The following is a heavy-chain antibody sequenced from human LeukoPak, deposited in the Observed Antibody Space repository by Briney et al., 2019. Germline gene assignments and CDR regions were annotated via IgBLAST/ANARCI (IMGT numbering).Heavy chain of an antibody. J-gene: IGHJ4*02. CDR3: TTSGYYYGSGSYRTIDY. V-gene: IGHV3-15*01. D-gene: IGHD3-10*01. CDR2: IKSKTDGGTT. CDR1: GFTFSGYW. Sequence: GGSLRLSCAASGFTFSGYWIHWVRQAPGKGLEWVGRIKSKTDGGTTDYAAPVKGRFTISRDDSKNTLYLQMNSLKTEDTAVYYCTTSGYYYGSGSYRTIDYWGQGTLVTVSS.